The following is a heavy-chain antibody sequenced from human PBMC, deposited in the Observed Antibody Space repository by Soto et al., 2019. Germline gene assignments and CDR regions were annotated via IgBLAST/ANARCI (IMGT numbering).Heavy chain of an antibody. J-gene: IGHJ4*02. CDR2: ISNRAITI. V-gene: IGHV3-48*01. CDR1: GFTFSSYS. Sequence: EVQLVESGGGLVQPGGSLRLCCVVSGFTFSSYSMSWVRQTPGKGLEWISYISNRAITISYSPSVKGWFTISSDDAEHTRSLLMNSLTVEDTAVYDCVRDSQWAFDYWGQGTLVTVSS. CDR3: VRDSQWAFDY. D-gene: IGHD1-26*01.